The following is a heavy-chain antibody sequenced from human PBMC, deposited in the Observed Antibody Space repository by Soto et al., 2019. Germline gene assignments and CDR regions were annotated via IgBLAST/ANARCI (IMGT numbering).Heavy chain of an antibody. CDR2: IYYSGST. Sequence: SETLSLTCTLSGGSISSYYWSWIRQPPGKGLEWIGYIYYSGSTNYNPSLKSRVTISVDTSKNQFSLKLSSVTAADTAVYYCARPHFSSSYYFDYWGQGTLVTVSS. V-gene: IGHV4-59*08. J-gene: IGHJ4*02. CDR1: GGSISSYY. D-gene: IGHD6-13*01. CDR3: ARPHFSSSYYFDY.